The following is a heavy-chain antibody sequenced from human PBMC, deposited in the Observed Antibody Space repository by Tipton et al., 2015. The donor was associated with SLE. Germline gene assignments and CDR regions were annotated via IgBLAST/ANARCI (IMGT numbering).Heavy chain of an antibody. CDR3: VAIPFY. Sequence: SGVIFSNFWMSWVRQAPGKGLEWVATINQDGSETYYLDSVKGRFTISRDNARKSLYLHVNSLRAEDAAVYYCVAIPFYWGRGTLVTVSS. D-gene: IGHD2-2*02. V-gene: IGHV3-7*01. J-gene: IGHJ4*02. CDR2: INQDGSET. CDR1: GVIFSNFW.